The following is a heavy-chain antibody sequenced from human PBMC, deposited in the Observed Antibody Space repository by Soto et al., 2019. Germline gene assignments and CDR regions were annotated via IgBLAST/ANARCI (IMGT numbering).Heavy chain of an antibody. V-gene: IGHV3-74*01. CDR3: ADSCLPMSY. D-gene: IGHD2-2*01. J-gene: IGHJ4*02. CDR2: ISPDGITT. CDR1: GFTFRNFW. Sequence: GGSLRLSCAASGFTFRNFWMHWVRQAPGKGLVWVSRISPDGITTSYADSVKGRFTISRDNAKSTLYLQMNSLRAEDTAVYYCADSCLPMSYWGLGTLVTVSS.